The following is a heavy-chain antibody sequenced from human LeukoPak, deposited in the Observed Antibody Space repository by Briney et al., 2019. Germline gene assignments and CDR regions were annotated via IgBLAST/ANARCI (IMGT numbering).Heavy chain of an antibody. V-gene: IGHV4-59*08. J-gene: IGHJ4*02. Sequence: PSETLSLTCTVSGDSITSYYWSWIRQPPGKGLEWIGYIYYSGSANYNPSLKSRVTTSINTSKNQFSLKLTSVTAADTAVYYCARSQTWVYDYVRGSPQPTFDYWGQGTLVTVSS. CDR3: ARSQTWVYDYVRGSPQPTFDY. D-gene: IGHD3-16*01. CDR2: IYYSGSA. CDR1: GDSITSYY.